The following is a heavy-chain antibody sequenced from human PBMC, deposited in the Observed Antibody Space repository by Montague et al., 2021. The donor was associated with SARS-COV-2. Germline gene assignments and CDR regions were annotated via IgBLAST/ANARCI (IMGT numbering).Heavy chain of an antibody. J-gene: IGHJ6*02. V-gene: IGHV3-9*01. CDR2: ISWNSGSI. Sequence: SRSISCDASGFTFDDYAMHWVRQAPGKGLEWVSGISWNSGSIGYADSVKGRFTISRDNAKNSLYLQMNSLRAEDTALYYCAKTTGSGWSPKYYYGMDVWGQGTTVTVSS. CDR3: AKTTGSGWSPKYYYGMDV. D-gene: IGHD6-19*01. CDR1: GFTFDDYA.